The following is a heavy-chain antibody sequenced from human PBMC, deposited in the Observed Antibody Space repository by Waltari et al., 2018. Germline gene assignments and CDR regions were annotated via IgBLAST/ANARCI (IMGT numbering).Heavy chain of an antibody. D-gene: IGHD3-10*01. CDR3: ARDSWFGDSPPFDY. CDR2: IYHRGRT. CDR1: GYSISSGYY. V-gene: IGHV4-38-2*02. J-gene: IGHJ4*02. Sequence: QVQLQESGPGLVKPSETLSLTCAVSGYSISSGYYWGWIRQPPGKGLEWIGSIYHRGRTYSNPSLKSRVTRSVDTSKNQFSLKLRSVTAADTAVYYCARDSWFGDSPPFDYWGQGTLVTVSS.